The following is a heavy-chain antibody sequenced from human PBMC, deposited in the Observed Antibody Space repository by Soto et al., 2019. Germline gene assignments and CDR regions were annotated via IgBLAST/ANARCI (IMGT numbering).Heavy chain of an antibody. D-gene: IGHD1-26*01. V-gene: IGHV3-48*02. CDR3: ARDPLMTSGSSENFDY. J-gene: IGHJ4*02. Sequence: PGGSLRLSCAASGFTFSSYSMNWVRQAPGKGLEWVSYISSSSSTIYYADSVKGRFTISRDNAKNSLYLQMNSLRDEDTAVYYCARDPLMTSGSSENFDYWGQGTLVTVSS. CDR1: GFTFSSYS. CDR2: ISSSSSTI.